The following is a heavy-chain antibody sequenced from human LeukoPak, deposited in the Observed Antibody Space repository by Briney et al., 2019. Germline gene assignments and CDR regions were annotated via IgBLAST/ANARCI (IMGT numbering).Heavy chain of an antibody. D-gene: IGHD6-19*01. V-gene: IGHV1-24*01. CDR1: GYTLTELS. CDR3: ATDIAVAGTYWFDP. Sequence: ASVKVSCKVSGYTLTELSMHWVRQAPGKGPEWMGGFDPEDGETIYAQKFQGRVTMTEGTSTDTAYMELSSLRSEDTAVYYCATDIAVAGTYWFDPWGQGTLVTVSS. J-gene: IGHJ5*02. CDR2: FDPEDGET.